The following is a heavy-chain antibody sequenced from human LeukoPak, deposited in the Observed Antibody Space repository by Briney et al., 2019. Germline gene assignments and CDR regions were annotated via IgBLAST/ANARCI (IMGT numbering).Heavy chain of an antibody. D-gene: IGHD3-22*01. CDR1: GVTVSRNY. J-gene: IGHJ4*02. Sequence: GGSLRLSCAASGVTVSRNYMSWVRQAPGKGLEWVSVIYSGGSTYYTDSVKGRFTISRDNSKNTLYLQMNSLRAQDTAVYYRARVMYYYDSSGYYNFDYWGQGTLVTVSS. V-gene: IGHV3-66*02. CDR3: ARVMYYYDSSGYYNFDY. CDR2: IYSGGST.